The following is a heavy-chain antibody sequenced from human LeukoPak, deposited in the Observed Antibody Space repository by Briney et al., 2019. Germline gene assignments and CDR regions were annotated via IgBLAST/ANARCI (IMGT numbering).Heavy chain of an antibody. J-gene: IGHJ4*02. Sequence: PGGSLRLSCAASGFTFSSYSMSWVRQAPGKGLEWVGRIKSKTAGGTTDYAAPVKGRFTISRDDSKNTLYLQMNSLKTEDTAVYYCTTKSFPGLGELSHTQQVDYWGQGTLVTVSS. V-gene: IGHV3-15*01. D-gene: IGHD3-16*02. CDR3: TTKSFPGLGELSHTQQVDY. CDR2: IKSKTAGGTT. CDR1: GFTFSSYS.